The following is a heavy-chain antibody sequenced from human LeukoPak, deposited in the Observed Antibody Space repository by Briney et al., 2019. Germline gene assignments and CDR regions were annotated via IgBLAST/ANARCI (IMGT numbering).Heavy chain of an antibody. J-gene: IGHJ4*02. CDR2: IEQDGSEK. CDR1: GFTFSSYW. D-gene: IGHD3-3*01. Sequence: PGGSLRLSCAASGFTFSSYWMSWVRQAPGKGLEWVANIEQDGSEKYYVDSVKGRFTISRDNAKNSLYLQMNSLRAEDTAVYYCARDVYYDFWSGYSYYFDYWGQGTLVTVSS. CDR3: ARDVYYDFWSGYSYYFDY. V-gene: IGHV3-7*01.